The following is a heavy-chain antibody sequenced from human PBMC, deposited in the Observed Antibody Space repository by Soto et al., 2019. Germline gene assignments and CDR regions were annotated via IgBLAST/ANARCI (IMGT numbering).Heavy chain of an antibody. V-gene: IGHV1-69*13. J-gene: IGHJ4*02. CDR2: IIPIFGTA. Sequence: SVKVSCKASGVTFSSYAISWVRQAPGQGLEWMGGIIPIFGTANYAQKFQGRVTITADESTSTAYMELSSLRSEDTAVYYCARDLGYSSSWYGDYYFDYWGQGTLVTVSS. CDR3: ARDLGYSSSWYGDYYFDY. CDR1: GVTFSSYA. D-gene: IGHD6-13*01.